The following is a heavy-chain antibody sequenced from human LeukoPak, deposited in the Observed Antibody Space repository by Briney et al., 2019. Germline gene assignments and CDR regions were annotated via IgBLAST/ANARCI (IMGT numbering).Heavy chain of an antibody. V-gene: IGHV4-4*07. J-gene: IGHJ4*02. CDR1: GGSINSYY. Sequence: KPSETLSLTCTVSGGSINSYYWGGIGQPAGKGREWIGRIYPSGSTNYNPSLKSRVTISVDKSKTQFSLKLTSVTAADTAVYYCARDGSSGWYGAIDYWGQGTLVTVSS. CDR3: ARDGSSGWYGAIDY. D-gene: IGHD6-19*01. CDR2: IYPSGST.